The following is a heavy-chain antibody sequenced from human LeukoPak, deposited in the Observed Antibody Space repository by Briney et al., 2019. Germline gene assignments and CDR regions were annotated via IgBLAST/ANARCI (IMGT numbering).Heavy chain of an antibody. J-gene: IGHJ4*02. D-gene: IGHD2-21*01. CDR3: AREGSIVPHQDLDC. CDR2: INGRGNDK. Sequence: GGSLRLSCAASGFTFRSYSMHWVRQAPGKGLEWVSSINGRGNDKYYAESVKGRFTISRDNAKNSLYLQMSNLRVEDTAVYYCAREGSIVPHQDLDCWGQGSLVTVSS. CDR1: GFTFRSYS. V-gene: IGHV3-21*01.